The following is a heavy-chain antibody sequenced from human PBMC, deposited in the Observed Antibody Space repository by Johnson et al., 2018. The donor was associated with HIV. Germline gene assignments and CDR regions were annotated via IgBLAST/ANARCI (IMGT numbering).Heavy chain of an antibody. CDR1: GFTFSDYW. Sequence: VQLVESGGGLVQPGGSLRLSCAASGFTFSDYWMSWVRQAPGKGLEWVANIKQDDSEKYYVDSVKCRFAISRDNAKNSLYLKMNSLRAEDTAVYYCAREGVGTTCPFDMWGQGTMVTVSS. CDR2: IKQDDSEK. D-gene: IGHD1-26*01. J-gene: IGHJ3*02. CDR3: AREGVGTTCPFDM. V-gene: IGHV3-7*05.